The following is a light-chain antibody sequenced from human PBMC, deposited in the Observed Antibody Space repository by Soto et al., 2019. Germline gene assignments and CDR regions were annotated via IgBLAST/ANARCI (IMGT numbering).Light chain of an antibody. J-gene: IGKJ1*01. Sequence: EIVMTQSLSTLSVSPGEGATLSCRDSQSVSSKLAWYQQKPGQAPRLLIYGASSRATGIPDRFSGSGSGTDFTLTIGRLEPEDFAVYYCHQYGISPPRTFGQGTKVDIK. CDR1: QSVSSK. V-gene: IGKV3-20*01. CDR3: HQYGISPPRT. CDR2: GAS.